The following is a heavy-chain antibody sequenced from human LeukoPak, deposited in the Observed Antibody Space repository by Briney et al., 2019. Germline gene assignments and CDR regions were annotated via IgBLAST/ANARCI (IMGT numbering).Heavy chain of an antibody. J-gene: IGHJ6*02. CDR3: ARGRIVVVNPLYYYYGMDV. CDR1: GGSISSYY. V-gene: IGHV4-59*01. D-gene: IGHD3-22*01. Sequence: SETLSLTCTVSGGSISSYYWSWIRQPPGKGLEWIGFIYYSGTTHYNPSLKSRVTISVDTSKNQFSLKLSSVTAAATAVYYCARGRIVVVNPLYYYYGMDVWGQGTTVTVSS. CDR2: IYYSGTT.